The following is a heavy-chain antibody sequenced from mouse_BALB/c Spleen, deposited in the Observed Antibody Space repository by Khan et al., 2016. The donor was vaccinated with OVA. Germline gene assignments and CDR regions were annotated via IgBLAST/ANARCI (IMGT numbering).Heavy chain of an antibody. J-gene: IGHJ4*01. D-gene: IGHD6-1*01. CDR1: GYTFTNYG. Sequence: QIQLVQSGPELKKPGETVKISCKASGYTFTNYGMNWVKQAPGKGLKWMGWINTYTGEPTYADDFKGRFAFSLETSASTDYLQINNLKYEDTATYVCMRQISYFALDYWGQGTSVTVSS. CDR3: MRQISYFALDY. CDR2: INTYTGEP. V-gene: IGHV9-3-1*01.